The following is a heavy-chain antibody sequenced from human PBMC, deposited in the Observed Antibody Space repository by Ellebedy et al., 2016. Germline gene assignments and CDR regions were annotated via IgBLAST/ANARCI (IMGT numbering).Heavy chain of an antibody. CDR1: GGTFSSYA. Sequence: SVKVSCXASGGTFSSYAISWVRQAPGQGLEWMGGIIPIFGTANYAQKFQGRVTITADESTSTAYMELSSLRSEDTAVYYCARGGLGYCSSTSCYDAFDIWGQGTMVTVSS. D-gene: IGHD2-2*01. J-gene: IGHJ3*02. CDR3: ARGGLGYCSSTSCYDAFDI. V-gene: IGHV1-69*13. CDR2: IIPIFGTA.